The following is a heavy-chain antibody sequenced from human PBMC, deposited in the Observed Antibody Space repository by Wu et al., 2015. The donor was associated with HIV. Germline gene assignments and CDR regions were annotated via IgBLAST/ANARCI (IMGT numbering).Heavy chain of an antibody. CDR2: ISAYNGNT. D-gene: IGHD3-22*01. V-gene: IGHV1-18*01. CDR1: GYTFTSYG. CDR3: ARTRFPDYYDSSGHYDLAY. Sequence: QVQLVQSGAEVKKPGASVKVSCKASGYTFTSYGISWVRQAPGQGLEWMGWISAYNGNTNYAQKLQGRVTMTTDTSTSTAYMELRSLRSDDTAVYYCARTRFPDYYDSSGHYDLAYWGQGTLVTVSS. J-gene: IGHJ4*02.